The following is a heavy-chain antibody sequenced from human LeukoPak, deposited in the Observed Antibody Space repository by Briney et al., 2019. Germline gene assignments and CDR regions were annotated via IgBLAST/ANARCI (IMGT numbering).Heavy chain of an antibody. CDR1: GFTFSSYG. CDR3: ARDLGYGGNAFDY. D-gene: IGHD4-23*01. J-gene: IGHJ4*02. CDR2: IWYDGSNK. Sequence: GGSLRLSCAASGFTFSSYGMHWVRQAPGKGLEWVAVIWYDGSNKYYADSVKGRFTISRDNSKNTLYLQMNSLRAEDTAVYYCARDLGYGGNAFDYRGQGTLVTVSS. V-gene: IGHV3-33*01.